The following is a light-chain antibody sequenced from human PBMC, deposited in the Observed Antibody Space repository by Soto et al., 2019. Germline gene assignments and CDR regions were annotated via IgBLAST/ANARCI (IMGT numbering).Light chain of an antibody. V-gene: IGKV1-27*01. CDR2: AAS. CDR1: QDIIKF. J-gene: IGKJ1*01. CDR3: QNYHSAPAT. Sequence: DIQMTQSPSSLTAFIGDRVTISCLASQDIIKFLAWYQQRPGRIPNVVLYAASTLRPGVPSRFSGSGSGTNFTLTITGLQPEDVATYYGQNYHSAPATLGQGTKVEIK.